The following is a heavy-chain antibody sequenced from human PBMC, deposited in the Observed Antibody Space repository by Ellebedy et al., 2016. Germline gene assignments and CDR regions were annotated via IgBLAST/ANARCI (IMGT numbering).Heavy chain of an antibody. D-gene: IGHD5-12*01. J-gene: IGHJ5*02. CDR2: INSQINAM. Sequence: GESLKISXAASGFSFSSNSLNWVRQAPGKGLEWVSYINSQINAMYYADSVRGRFTISRDNAKNSLYLQMSSLRAEDTAVYYCARDSGYDWLVDHWGQGTLVTVSS. CDR3: ARDSGYDWLVDH. V-gene: IGHV3-48*04. CDR1: GFSFSSNS.